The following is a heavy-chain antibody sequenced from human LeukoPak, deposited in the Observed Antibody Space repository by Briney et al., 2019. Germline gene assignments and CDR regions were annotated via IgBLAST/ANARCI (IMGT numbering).Heavy chain of an antibody. CDR2: INPNSGGT. V-gene: IGHV1-2*02. CDR1: GYTFTGYY. CDR3: ARDLVGYCSSTSCSPRPQNWFDP. J-gene: IGHJ5*02. Sequence: ASVKVSCKASGYTFTGYYMHWVRQAPGQGLEWMGWINPNSGGTNYAQKFQGRVTMTRDTSTSTAYMELSRLRSDDTAVYYCARDLVGYCSSTSCSPRPQNWFDPWGQGTLVTVSS. D-gene: IGHD2-2*01.